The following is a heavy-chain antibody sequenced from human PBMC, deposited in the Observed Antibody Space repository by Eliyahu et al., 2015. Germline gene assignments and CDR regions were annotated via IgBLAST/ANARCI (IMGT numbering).Heavy chain of an antibody. CDR2: XNPSGGST. Sequence: QVQLVQSGAEVKKPGASVKXSCKASGYXFXSYXXHWVRXAPGQGLEWMGIXNPSGGSTSYAQKFQGRVTMTRDTSTSTVYMELSSLRSEDTAVYYCARDAAQTTVTPGWYYFDYWGQGTLVTVSS. CDR3: ARDAAQTTVTPGWYYFDY. CDR1: GYXFXSYX. J-gene: IGHJ4*02. V-gene: IGHV1-46*01. D-gene: IGHD4-17*01.